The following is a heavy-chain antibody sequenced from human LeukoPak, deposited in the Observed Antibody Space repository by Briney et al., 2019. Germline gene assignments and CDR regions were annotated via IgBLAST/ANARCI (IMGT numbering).Heavy chain of an antibody. Sequence: GESLKISCKSSGYSFSSYWIGWVRQRPGKGLEWMGIVYPGDSDTRDSPSFQGQVTISADKSISTAYLQWSSLKASDTAMYYCARPNLRMVRGDRVLYNFDYWGQGTRVTVSS. CDR3: ARPNLRMVRGDRVLYNFDY. V-gene: IGHV5-51*01. CDR1: GYSFSSYW. D-gene: IGHD3-10*01. CDR2: VYPGDSDT. J-gene: IGHJ4*02.